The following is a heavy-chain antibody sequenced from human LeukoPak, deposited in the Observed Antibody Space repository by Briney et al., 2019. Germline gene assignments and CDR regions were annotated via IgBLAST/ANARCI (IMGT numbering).Heavy chain of an antibody. CDR2: IYHSGST. CDR1: GYSISSGYY. V-gene: IGHV4-38-2*02. J-gene: IGHJ4*02. Sequence: SETLSLTCTVSGYSISSGYYWGWIRQPPGKGLEWIGTIYHSGSTYYNPSLKSRVTISVDTSKNQFSLKLSSVTAAHTAVYYCARTDSGSYRQPFDYWGQGTLVTVSS. CDR3: ARTDSGSYRQPFDY. D-gene: IGHD1-26*01.